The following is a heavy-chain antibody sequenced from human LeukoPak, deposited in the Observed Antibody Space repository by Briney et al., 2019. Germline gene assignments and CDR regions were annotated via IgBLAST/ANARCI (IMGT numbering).Heavy chain of an antibody. D-gene: IGHD3-10*01. CDR3: ARPPYYYGSGEGYYYMDV. CDR2: IYTSGST. J-gene: IGHJ6*03. CDR1: GGSISSYY. V-gene: IGHV4-4*07. Sequence: SETLSLTCTVSGGSISSYYWSWIRQPAGKGLEWIGRIYTSGSTNYNPSLKSRVTISVDTSKNQFSLKLSSVTAADTAVYYCARPPYYYGSGEGYYYMDVWGKGTTVTVSS.